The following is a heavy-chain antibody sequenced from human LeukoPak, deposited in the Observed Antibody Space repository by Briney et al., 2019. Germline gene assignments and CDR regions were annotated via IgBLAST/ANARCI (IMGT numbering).Heavy chain of an antibody. D-gene: IGHD2-2*02. CDR1: GGSFSGYY. CDR2: INHSGST. CDR3: ARGLRRYCSSTSCYRGVWGYYYYGMDV. V-gene: IGHV4-34*01. J-gene: IGHJ6*02. Sequence: SETLSLTCAVYGGSFSGYYWSWIRQPPGKGLEWIGEINHSGSTNYNPSLKSRVTISVDTSKNQFSLKLSSVTAADTAVYCCARGLRRYCSSTSCYRGVWGYYYYGMDVWGQGTTVTVSS.